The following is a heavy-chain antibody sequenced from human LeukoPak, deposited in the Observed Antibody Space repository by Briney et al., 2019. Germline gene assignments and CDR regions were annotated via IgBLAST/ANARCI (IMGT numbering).Heavy chain of an antibody. CDR2: ISSSSSYI. V-gene: IGHV3-21*01. J-gene: IGHJ4*02. D-gene: IGHD1-26*01. CDR3: ARDRGRGSCPPYY. Sequence: GGSLRLSCAASGFTFSSYSMNWVRQAPGKGLEWVSSISSSSSYIYYADSVKGRFTISRDNAKNSLYLQMNSLRAEDTAVYYCARDRGRGSCPPYYWGQGTVDTVSS. CDR1: GFTFSSYS.